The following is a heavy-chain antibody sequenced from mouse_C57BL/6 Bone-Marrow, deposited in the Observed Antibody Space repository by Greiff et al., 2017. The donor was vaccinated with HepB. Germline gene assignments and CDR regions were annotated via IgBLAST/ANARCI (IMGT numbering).Heavy chain of an antibody. CDR2: IYPRSGNT. Sequence: VKLVESGAELARPGASVKLSCKASGYTFTSYGISWVKQRTGQGLEWIGEIYPRSGNTYYNEKFKGKATLTADKSSSTAYMELRSLTSEDSAVYFCATPYYGSSFHYWGQGTTLTVSS. CDR3: ATPYYGSSFHY. V-gene: IGHV1-81*01. D-gene: IGHD1-1*01. CDR1: GYTFTSYG. J-gene: IGHJ2*01.